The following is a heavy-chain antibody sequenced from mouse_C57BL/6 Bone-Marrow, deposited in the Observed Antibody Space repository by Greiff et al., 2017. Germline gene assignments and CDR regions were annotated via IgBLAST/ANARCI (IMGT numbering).Heavy chain of an antibody. CDR2: IYPGSGST. D-gene: IGHD2-10*01. V-gene: IGHV1-55*01. Sequence: QVQLQQPGAELVKPGASVKMSCKASGYTFTSYWITWVKQRPGQGLEWIGDIYPGSGSTNYNEKFKSKATLTVDTSSSTAYMQLSRHTSEDSAVYYCLLQMNYFDYWGQGTTLTVSS. CDR3: LLQMNYFDY. CDR1: GYTFTSYW. J-gene: IGHJ2*01.